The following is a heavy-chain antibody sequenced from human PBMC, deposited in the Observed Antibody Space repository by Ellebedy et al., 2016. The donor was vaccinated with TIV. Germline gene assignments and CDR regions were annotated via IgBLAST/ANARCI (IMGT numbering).Heavy chain of an antibody. CDR3: ARVGLGYSSSWYFYGMDV. D-gene: IGHD6-13*01. V-gene: IGHV3-48*02. J-gene: IGHJ6*02. CDR2: ISSSSSTI. CDR1: GFTFSTYS. Sequence: GESLKISCVASGFTFSTYSMNWVRQAPGKGLEWVSYISSSSSTIYYADSVKGRFTISRDNAKNSLYLQMNSLRDEDTAVYYCARVGLGYSSSWYFYGMDVWGQGTTVTVSS.